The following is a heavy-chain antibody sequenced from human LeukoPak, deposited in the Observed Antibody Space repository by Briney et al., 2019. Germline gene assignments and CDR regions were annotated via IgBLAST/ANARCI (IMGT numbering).Heavy chain of an antibody. CDR1: GGSFSGYY. V-gene: IGHV4-34*01. J-gene: IGHJ4*02. CDR2: INHSGST. CDR3: ARVYGDYIDY. D-gene: IGHD4-17*01. Sequence: SETLSLTCAVYGGSFSGYYWSWIRQPPGKGLEWIGEINHSGSTNYNPSLKSRVTISVDTSKDQFSLKLSSVTAADTAVYYCARVYGDYIDYWGQGTLVTVSS.